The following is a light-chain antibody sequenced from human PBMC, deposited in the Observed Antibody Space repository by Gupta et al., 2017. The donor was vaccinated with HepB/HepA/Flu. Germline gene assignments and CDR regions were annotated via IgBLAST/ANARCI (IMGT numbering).Light chain of an antibody. CDR1: QGIRNE. J-gene: IGKJ1*01. CDR2: AAS. Sequence: DIQMTQSPSSLSASVGARVTITCRASQGIRNELGWYQQKPGKAPKCLIYAASSLQSGVPSRFSGSGSGTEFTLTISSLQPEDVATYYCLQYNTYPWTFGQGTKVEIK. V-gene: IGKV1-17*01. CDR3: LQYNTYPWT.